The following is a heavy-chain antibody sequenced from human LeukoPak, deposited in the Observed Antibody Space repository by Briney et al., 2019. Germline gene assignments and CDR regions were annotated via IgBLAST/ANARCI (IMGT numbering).Heavy chain of an antibody. V-gene: IGHV3-23*01. CDR2: IDYDGGSG. CDR3: AKLLYYYDSSQPY. CDR1: GFTLSSYE. J-gene: IGHJ4*02. D-gene: IGHD3-22*01. Sequence: GGSLRLSCTVSGFTLSSYEMSWIRQAPGKRLEWVSSIDYDGGSGHYADSVKGRFTISRDNSKNTLYLQMNSLRAEDTAVYYCAKLLYYYDSSQPYWGQGTLVTVSS.